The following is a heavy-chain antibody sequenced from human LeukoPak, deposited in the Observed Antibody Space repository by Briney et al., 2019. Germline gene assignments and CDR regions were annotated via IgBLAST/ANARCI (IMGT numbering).Heavy chain of an antibody. V-gene: IGHV3-7*01. Sequence: GGSLRLSCAASGFTFNSNWLSWVRQAPGKGLEWVANINEDGSEKQYVESLKGRFTISRDNAKNSLYLQMNSLRAEDTAVYYCARDFKLIEIAAAGEGNFDYWGQGTLVTVSS. CDR2: INEDGSEK. CDR3: ARDFKLIEIAAAGEGNFDY. CDR1: GFTFNSNW. D-gene: IGHD6-13*01. J-gene: IGHJ4*02.